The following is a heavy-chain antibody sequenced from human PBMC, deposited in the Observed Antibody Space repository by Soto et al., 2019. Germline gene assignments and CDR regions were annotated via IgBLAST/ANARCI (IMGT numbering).Heavy chain of an antibody. Sequence: QLQLQESGPGLVKPSETLSLTCTVSGGSISSSSYYWGWIRQPPGKGLEWIGSIYYSGSTYYNPSHKRRVTISVDTSKNQFSLKLSSVTAADTAVYYCASPYCSGGSCYSGSGARFDYWGQGTLVTVSS. CDR3: ASPYCSGGSCYSGSGARFDY. J-gene: IGHJ4*02. V-gene: IGHV4-39*01. D-gene: IGHD2-15*01. CDR1: GGSISSSSYY. CDR2: IYYSGST.